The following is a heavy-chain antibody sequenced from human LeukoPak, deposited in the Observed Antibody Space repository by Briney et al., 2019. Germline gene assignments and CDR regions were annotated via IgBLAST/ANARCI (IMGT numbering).Heavy chain of an antibody. J-gene: IGHJ4*02. D-gene: IGHD4-17*01. CDR2: ISYDGSNK. Sequence: PGGSLRLSCEASGFTFSRNGMHWVRQAPGKGLEWVALISYDGSNKFYAESVKGRFTISRDNTKNTLYVQMNSLRAEDTALYYCAKDRGYGDYTGDFDYWGQGTLVTVSS. CDR1: GFTFSRNG. CDR3: AKDRGYGDYTGDFDY. V-gene: IGHV3-30*18.